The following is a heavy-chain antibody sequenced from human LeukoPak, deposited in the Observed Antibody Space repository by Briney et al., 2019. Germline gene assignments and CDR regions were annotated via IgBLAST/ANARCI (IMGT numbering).Heavy chain of an antibody. V-gene: IGHV3-74*01. CDR3: VREGRVSGYDFDC. CDR2: INSDGSST. D-gene: IGHD5-12*01. Sequence: GSLRLSCAASGFTFSSYWMHWVRQAPGKGLVWVSRINSDGSSTTYADSVKGRFTISRDNAKNTLYLQMNSLRVEDTAVYYCVREGRVSGYDFDCWGQGNLVTVSS. J-gene: IGHJ4*02. CDR1: GFTFSSYW.